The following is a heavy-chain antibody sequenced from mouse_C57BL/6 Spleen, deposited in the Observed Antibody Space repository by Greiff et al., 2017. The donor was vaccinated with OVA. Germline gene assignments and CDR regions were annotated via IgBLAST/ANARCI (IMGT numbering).Heavy chain of an antibody. CDR2: INPNNGGT. CDR1: GYTFTDYN. J-gene: IGHJ4*01. V-gene: IGHV1-18*01. CDR3: ARNDGNLYYYAMDY. D-gene: IGHD2-1*01. Sequence: VQLQQSGPELVKPGASVKIPCKASGYTFTDYNMDWVKQSHGKSLEWIGDINPNNGGTIYNQKFKGKATLTVDKSSSTAYMELRSLTSEDTAVYYCARNDGNLYYYAMDYWGQGTSVTVSS.